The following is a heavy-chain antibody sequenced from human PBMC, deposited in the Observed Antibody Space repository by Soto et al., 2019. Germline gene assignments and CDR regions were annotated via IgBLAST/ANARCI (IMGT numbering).Heavy chain of an antibody. J-gene: IGHJ5*02. CDR3: ARGRYGSGSQHTHNWFDP. V-gene: IGHV3-13*04. Sequence: EVPLVESGGGLVQPGGSLRLSCAASGFTFSSYDMHWVRQSTGKGLEWVSAIGKSGDTYYSDSVQGRFTISRENAKKSLYLEMESLGAGDTAVYYCARGRYGSGSQHTHNWFDPWGQGTLVTVSS. CDR1: GFTFSSYD. CDR2: IGKSGDT. D-gene: IGHD3-10*01.